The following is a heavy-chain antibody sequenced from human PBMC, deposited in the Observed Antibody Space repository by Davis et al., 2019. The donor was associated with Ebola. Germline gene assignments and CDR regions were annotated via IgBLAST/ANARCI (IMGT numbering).Heavy chain of an antibody. CDR3: ARGGWMYYFDY. V-gene: IGHV4-61*01. Sequence: SETLSLTCTVSGGSVSSGSYYWSWIRQPPGKGLEWIGYIYYSGSTNYNPSLKSRVTISVDTSKNQFSLKLSSVTAADTAVYYCARGGWMYYFDYWGQGTLVTVSS. D-gene: IGHD5-12*01. J-gene: IGHJ4*02. CDR1: GGSVSSGSYY. CDR2: IYYSGST.